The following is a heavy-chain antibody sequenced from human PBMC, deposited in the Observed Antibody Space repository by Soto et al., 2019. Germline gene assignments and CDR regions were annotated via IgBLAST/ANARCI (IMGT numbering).Heavy chain of an antibody. J-gene: IGHJ3*02. Sequence: GGSLRLSCAASGFTFSTYNMNWVRQAPGKGLEWVSSITTSSSYMDYADSVKGRFTISRDNAKNSLYLQMNSLRAEDTAVYYCARGSTGDVAFDIWGQGTMVTVSS. CDR1: GFTFSTYN. CDR3: ARGSTGDVAFDI. CDR2: ITTSSSYM. V-gene: IGHV3-21*06. D-gene: IGHD7-27*01.